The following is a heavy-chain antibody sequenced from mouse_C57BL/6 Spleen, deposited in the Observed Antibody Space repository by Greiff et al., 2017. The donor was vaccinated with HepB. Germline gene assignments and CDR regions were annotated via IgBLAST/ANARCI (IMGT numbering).Heavy chain of an antibody. Sequence: EVKVVESGGGLVKPGGSLKLSCAASGFTFSDYGMHWVRQAPEKGLEWVAYISSGSSTIYYADTVKGRFTISRDNAKNTLFLQMTSLRSEDTAMYYCARTYGSGPWFAYWGQGTLVTVSA. CDR3: ARTYGSGPWFAY. CDR2: ISSGSSTI. V-gene: IGHV5-17*01. J-gene: IGHJ3*01. D-gene: IGHD1-1*01. CDR1: GFTFSDYG.